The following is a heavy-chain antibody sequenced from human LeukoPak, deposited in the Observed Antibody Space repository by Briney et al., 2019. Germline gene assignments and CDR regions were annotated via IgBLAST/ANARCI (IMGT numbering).Heavy chain of an antibody. CDR1: GYTFTGYY. Sequence: ASVKVSCKASGYTFTGYYMHWVRQAPGQGLEWMGWINAKSGGTNYEQKFQGRVTMTRDTSISTAYMELTRLRSDDTAAYYCARDLYNYGSFDPWGQGTLVTVAS. J-gene: IGHJ5*02. CDR3: ARDLYNYGSFDP. D-gene: IGHD3-10*01. CDR2: INAKSGGT. V-gene: IGHV1-2*02.